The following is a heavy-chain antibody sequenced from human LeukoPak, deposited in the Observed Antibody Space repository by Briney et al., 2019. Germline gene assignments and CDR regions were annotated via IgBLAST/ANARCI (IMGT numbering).Heavy chain of an antibody. V-gene: IGHV3-23*01. Sequence: PGGSLRLSCAASGFTFSSYAMSWVRQAPGKGLEWVSAISGSGGSTYYADSVKGRFTISRDNSKNTLYLQMNSLRAEDTAVYYCAKEEEYYSSTSCYEVYWGHGTLVTVSS. CDR3: AKEEEYYSSTSCYEVY. J-gene: IGHJ4*01. CDR1: GFTFSSYA. CDR2: ISGSGGST. D-gene: IGHD2-2*01.